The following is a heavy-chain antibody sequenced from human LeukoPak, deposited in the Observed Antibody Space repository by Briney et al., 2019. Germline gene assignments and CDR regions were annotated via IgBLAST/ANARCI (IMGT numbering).Heavy chain of an antibody. V-gene: IGHV3-30*02. CDR2: LRYDGSNK. CDR3: AKGEHYYDSSGYATPDY. Sequence: GGSLRLSCAASGFTFSSYGMHWVRQAPGKGLEWVAFLRYDGSNKYYADSVKGRFTISRDNSKNTLYLQMNSLRAEDTAVYCCAKGEHYYDSSGYATPDYWGQGTLVTVSS. CDR1: GFTFSSYG. J-gene: IGHJ4*02. D-gene: IGHD3-22*01.